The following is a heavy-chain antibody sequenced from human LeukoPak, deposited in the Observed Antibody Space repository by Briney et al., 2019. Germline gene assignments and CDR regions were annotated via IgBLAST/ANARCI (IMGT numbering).Heavy chain of an antibody. CDR3: ARRFSSGWYYFDY. D-gene: IGHD6-19*01. CDR2: IFYSGST. CDR1: GGSISSYY. J-gene: IGHJ4*02. V-gene: IGHV4-59*08. Sequence: PSETLSLTCTVSGGSISSYYWSWIRQPPGKGLEWIGYIFYSGSTNYNPSLKGRVTISVDTSKNQFSLRLSSVTAADTAVYYCARRFSSGWYYFDYWGQGTLVTVSS.